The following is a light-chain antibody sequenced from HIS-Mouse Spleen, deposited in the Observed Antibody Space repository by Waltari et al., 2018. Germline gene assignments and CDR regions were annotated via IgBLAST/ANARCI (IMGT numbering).Light chain of an antibody. CDR3: SSYAGSNIVV. CDR1: SSDVGGYNY. Sequence: QSALTQPPSASGSPGQSVTISFPGPSSDVGGYNYVSWYQQHPGKAPKLMIYEVSKRPSGVPDRFSGSKSGNTASLTVSGLQAEDEADYYCSSYAGSNIVVFGGGTKLTVL. CDR2: EVS. J-gene: IGLJ2*01. V-gene: IGLV2-8*01.